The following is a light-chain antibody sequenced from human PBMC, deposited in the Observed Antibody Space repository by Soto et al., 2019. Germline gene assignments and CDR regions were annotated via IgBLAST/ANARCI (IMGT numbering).Light chain of an antibody. V-gene: IGKV3-20*01. Sequence: EIVLTQSPGTLSLSPGERATLSCRASQSLSSSNLAWYQHKPGQAPRLLIYHASSRATGIPDRFSGSGSGTDFTLTISRLEPEDFAVYYCQQYGSSPPRTFGQGTKVE. J-gene: IGKJ1*01. CDR2: HAS. CDR1: QSLSSSN. CDR3: QQYGSSPPRT.